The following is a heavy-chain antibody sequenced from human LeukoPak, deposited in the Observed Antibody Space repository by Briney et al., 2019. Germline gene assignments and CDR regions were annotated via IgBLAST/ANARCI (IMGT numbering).Heavy chain of an antibody. CDR2: IIPIFGTA. Sequence: SVKVSCKASGGTFSSYAISWVRQAPGQGLEWMGGIIPIFGTANYAQKFQGRVTITADESTSTAYMELSSLRSEDTAVYYCARDSVAYCGGDCSLGAFDIWGQGTMVTASS. D-gene: IGHD2-21*02. CDR3: ARDSVAYCGGDCSLGAFDI. V-gene: IGHV1-69*13. J-gene: IGHJ3*02. CDR1: GGTFSSYA.